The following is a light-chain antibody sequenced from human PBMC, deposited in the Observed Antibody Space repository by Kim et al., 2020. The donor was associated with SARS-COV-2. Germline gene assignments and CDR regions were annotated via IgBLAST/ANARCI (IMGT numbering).Light chain of an antibody. J-gene: IGLJ3*02. CDR3: NSYTSSKTWM. CDR2: DVT. Sequence: GHASTLPCTGTIGVVGVYASVSWYQQYPGKAARLIIYDVTKQPSGVSNRFSGSKSGNTASLTISGLQAEDEADYYCNSYTSSKTWMFGGGTQLTVL. CDR1: IGVVGVYAS. V-gene: IGLV2-14*04.